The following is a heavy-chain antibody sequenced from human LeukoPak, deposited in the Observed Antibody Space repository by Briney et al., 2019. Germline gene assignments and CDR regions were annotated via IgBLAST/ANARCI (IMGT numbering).Heavy chain of an antibody. CDR3: AREYMRYDTGVGDFDI. CDR2: ISYDGSNK. J-gene: IGHJ3*02. D-gene: IGHD2-8*02. CDR1: GFTFSSFT. V-gene: IGHV3-30-3*01. Sequence: GGSLRLSCAASGFTFSSFTMHWVRQAPGEGLEWVALISYDGSNKYYADSVKGRFTISRDNSKNTLYLQMNSLRAEDTAVYYCAREYMRYDTGVGDFDIWGQGTMVTVSS.